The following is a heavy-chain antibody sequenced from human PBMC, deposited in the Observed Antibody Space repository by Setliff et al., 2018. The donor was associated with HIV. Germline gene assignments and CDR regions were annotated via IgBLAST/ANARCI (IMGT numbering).Heavy chain of an antibody. D-gene: IGHD1-7*01. CDR2: IYYSGST. J-gene: IGHJ4*02. V-gene: IGHV4-59*02. CDR1: GASVSDNF. Sequence: SETLSLTCTVSGASVSDNFWNWIRQSPGKGLEWICYIYYSGSTNYNPSLESRVSISIDTSKNQFSLRLSSVTAADTAVYYCARGHTWNYYGGDYFDYWGQGSLVTVSS. CDR3: ARGHTWNYYGGDYFDY.